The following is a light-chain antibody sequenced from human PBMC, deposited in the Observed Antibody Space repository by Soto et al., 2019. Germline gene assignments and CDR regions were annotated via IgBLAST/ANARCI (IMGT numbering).Light chain of an antibody. CDR1: QSISSTY. J-gene: IGKJ1*01. CDR2: GAS. Sequence: ETVLTQSPGTLSLSPGERVTLSCRASQSISSTYLAWYQQKPGQAPRLLIYGASSRATGIPDRFSGTGSGTDFTLTISRLEPEDFAVYYCQQYGSSRRTFGQGTKVDIK. V-gene: IGKV3-20*01. CDR3: QQYGSSRRT.